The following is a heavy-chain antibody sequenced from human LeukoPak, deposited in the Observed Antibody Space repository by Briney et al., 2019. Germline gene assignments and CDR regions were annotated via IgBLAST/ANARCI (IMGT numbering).Heavy chain of an antibody. V-gene: IGHV4-4*02. CDR3: GRHANGDSSAAFDL. CDR2: VYRSGGT. CDR1: GDSISDKYW. D-gene: IGHD2-8*01. J-gene: IGHJ3*01. Sequence: SGTLSLTCAVSGDSISDKYWWRWVRQFPDKGLEWIGEVYRSGGTSYNPSLKSRVTVSIDYSKNQFSLNLRAVTAADPAVYYCGRHANGDSSAAFDLWGQGTMVFVSS.